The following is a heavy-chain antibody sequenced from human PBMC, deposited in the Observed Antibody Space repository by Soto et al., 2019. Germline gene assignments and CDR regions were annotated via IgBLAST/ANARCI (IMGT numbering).Heavy chain of an antibody. CDR2: ISGSGGNT. CDR1: GFTFSSDA. CDR3: AKEGHDPFDY. Sequence: PGGSLRLSCAASGFTFSSDAMNWVRQAPGKGLEWVSAISGSGGNTYYADSVKGRFTISRDNSKSTLYLQMNSLRAEDTAVYYCAKEGHDPFDYWGQGPLVTVSS. V-gene: IGHV3-23*01. J-gene: IGHJ4*02.